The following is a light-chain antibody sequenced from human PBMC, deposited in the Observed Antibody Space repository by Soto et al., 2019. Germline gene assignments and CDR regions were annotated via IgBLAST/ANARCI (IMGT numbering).Light chain of an antibody. CDR2: GAS. CDR3: QQYDIWPPT. J-gene: IGKJ1*01. Sequence: EIVMTQSPAILSLSPGERSTLSFRASQSVSTNLAWFQQKPGQTPRLLFNGASTRATGIPARFTGGGSGTEFILTISSLQSEDFAVYYCQQYDIWPPTFGQGTKVDIK. V-gene: IGKV3-15*01. CDR1: QSVSTN.